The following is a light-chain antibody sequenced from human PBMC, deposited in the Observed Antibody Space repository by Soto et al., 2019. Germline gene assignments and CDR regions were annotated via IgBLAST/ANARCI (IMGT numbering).Light chain of an antibody. CDR3: QQYNNWPIT. Sequence: EIVMTQSPATLSVSPGERVTLSCSSSQSVGDNLAWFQQKPGQGPRLLIYGASTRATGIPVRFSGSGSETDFTLTISSLRSEDSAVYLCQQYNNWPITFGQGTRLEIK. V-gene: IGKV3-15*01. CDR2: GAS. J-gene: IGKJ5*01. CDR1: QSVGDN.